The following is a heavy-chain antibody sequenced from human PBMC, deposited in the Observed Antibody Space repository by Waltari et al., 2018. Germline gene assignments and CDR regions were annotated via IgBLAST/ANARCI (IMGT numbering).Heavy chain of an antibody. CDR1: GGSFSGYY. CDR2: INHSGST. V-gene: IGHV4-34*01. Sequence: QVQLQQWGAGLLKPSETLSLTCDVYGGSFSGYYWSWSRQPPGKGLEWIGEINHSGSTNYNPSLKSRVTISVDTSKNQFSLKLSSVTAADTAVYYCARGRAVRFLEWSRYYYYYMDVWGKGTTVTVSS. J-gene: IGHJ6*03. CDR3: ARGRAVRFLEWSRYYYYYMDV. D-gene: IGHD3-3*01.